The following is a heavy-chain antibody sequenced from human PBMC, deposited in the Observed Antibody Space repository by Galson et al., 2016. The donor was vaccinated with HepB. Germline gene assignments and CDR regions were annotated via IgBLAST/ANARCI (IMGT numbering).Heavy chain of an antibody. J-gene: IGHJ4*02. CDR3: AAGDRGIRGDFGS. CDR2: IGSRSDNI. CDR1: GFSFSSYN. V-gene: IGHV3-48*01. D-gene: IGHD3-10*01. Sequence: SLRLSCAASGFSFSSYNMNWVRQAPGKGLEWVSYIGSRSDNIKYVDSVKGRFTISRDNDKSSLYLQMNSLRPEDTAVYFCAAGDRGIRGDFGSWGQGTLVTVSS.